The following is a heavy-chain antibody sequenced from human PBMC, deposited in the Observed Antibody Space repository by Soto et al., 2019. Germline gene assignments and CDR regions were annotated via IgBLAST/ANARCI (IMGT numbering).Heavy chain of an antibody. D-gene: IGHD2-15*01. CDR2: IRSKANSYAT. CDR1: GFTFSGSA. V-gene: IGHV3-73*01. Sequence: GGSLRLSCAASGFTFSGSAMHWVRQASGKGLEWVGRIRSKANSYATAYAASVKGRFTMSRDDSKNTAYLQMNSLKTEDTAVYYCTSLYCSGGSCYDYWGQGTLVTVSS. J-gene: IGHJ4*02. CDR3: TSLYCSGGSCYDY.